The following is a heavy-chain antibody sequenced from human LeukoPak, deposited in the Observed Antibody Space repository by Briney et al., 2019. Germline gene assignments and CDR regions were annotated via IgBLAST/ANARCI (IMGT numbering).Heavy chain of an antibody. V-gene: IGHV3-23*01. D-gene: IGHD6-13*01. CDR1: GFTFSSCA. CDR2: ISGSGVSI. J-gene: IGHJ4*02. CDR3: AKESSIAEAAGIDY. Sequence: GGSLRLSCAASGFTFSSCAMSWVRQAPGKGLEWVSLISGSGVSIYYADFVKGRFTISRDNSKNTLYLQMNSLRAEDTALYYCAKESSIAEAAGIDYWGQGTLVTVSS.